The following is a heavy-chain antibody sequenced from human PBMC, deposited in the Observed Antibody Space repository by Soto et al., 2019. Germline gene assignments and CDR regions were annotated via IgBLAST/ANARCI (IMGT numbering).Heavy chain of an antibody. CDR2: INPNSGGT. CDR1: GYTFTGYY. Sequence: ASVKVSCKASGYTFTGYYMHWVRQAPGQGLEWMGWINPNSGGTNYAQKFQGWVTMTRDTSISTAYMELSRLRSDDTAVYYCGTTRIAARPNYYYGMDVWGQGTTVTVSS. D-gene: IGHD6-6*01. J-gene: IGHJ6*02. CDR3: GTTRIAARPNYYYGMDV. V-gene: IGHV1-2*04.